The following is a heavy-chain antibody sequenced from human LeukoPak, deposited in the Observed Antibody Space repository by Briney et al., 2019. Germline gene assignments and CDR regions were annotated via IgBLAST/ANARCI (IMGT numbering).Heavy chain of an antibody. J-gene: IGHJ4*02. V-gene: IGHV3-23*01. CDR1: GFTFSSYA. CDR2: ISGSGGST. CDR3: AKPPPGFRTERITMIVAFDY. Sequence: GGSLRLSCAASGFTFSSYAMSWVRQAPGKGLEWVSAISGSGGSTYYADSVKGRFTISRDNSKNTLHLQMNSLRAEDTAVYYCAKPPPGFRTERITMIVAFDYWGQGTLVTVSS. D-gene: IGHD3-22*01.